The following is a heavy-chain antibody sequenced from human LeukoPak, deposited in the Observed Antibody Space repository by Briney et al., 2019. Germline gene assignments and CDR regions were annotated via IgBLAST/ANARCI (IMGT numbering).Heavy chain of an antibody. CDR3: ARALLWNYYYYYMDV. V-gene: IGHV1-69*13. Sequence: SVKVSCKASGGTFSSYAISWVRQAPGQGLEWMGGIIPIFGTANYAQKFQGRVTITADESTSTAYMELSSLRSEDTAVYYCARALLWNYYYYYMDVWGKGTTVTISS. CDR2: IIPIFGTA. CDR1: GGTFSSYA. D-gene: IGHD1-1*01. J-gene: IGHJ6*03.